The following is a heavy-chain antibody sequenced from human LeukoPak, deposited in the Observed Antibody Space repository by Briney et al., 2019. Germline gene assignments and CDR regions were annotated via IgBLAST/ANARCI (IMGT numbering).Heavy chain of an antibody. D-gene: IGHD1-14*01. Sequence: SETLSLTCAVSGASISSDGYSWSWIRQPPGKGLEWIGYVYHSGRTRYNPSLNSRVTISVDTSKNQFSLKLSSVTAADTAVYYCARLYSSTGNHDYWGQGTLVTVSS. J-gene: IGHJ4*02. CDR3: ARLYSSTGNHDY. CDR2: VYHSGRT. CDR1: GASISSDGYS. V-gene: IGHV4-30-2*03.